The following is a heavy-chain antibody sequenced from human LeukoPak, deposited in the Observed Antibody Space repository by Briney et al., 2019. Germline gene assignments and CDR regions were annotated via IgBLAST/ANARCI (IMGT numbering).Heavy chain of an antibody. J-gene: IGHJ6*03. Sequence: SVKVSCKASGGTFCSYAISWVRQAPGQGLEWMGGIIPIFVTEHYAQKFQGRVTIIADKSTSTAYMELSSLTSEDTAVYYCARYRYCSSTSCYDWGYYYYYYMDVWGKGTTVTVSS. CDR2: IIPIFVTE. D-gene: IGHD2-2*01. CDR1: GGTFCSYA. V-gene: IGHV1-69*06. CDR3: ARYRYCSSTSCYDWGYYYYYYMDV.